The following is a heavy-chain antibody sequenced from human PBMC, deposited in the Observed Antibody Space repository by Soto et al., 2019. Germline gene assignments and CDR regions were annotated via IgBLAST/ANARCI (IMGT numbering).Heavy chain of an antibody. D-gene: IGHD2-21*01. CDR1: GYTFTSYG. Sequence: ASVKVSCKASGYTFTSYGISWVRQAPGQGLEWMGWISAYNGNTNYAQKLQGRVTMTTDTSTSTAYMELRSLRSDDTAVYYCAREGSSNPYDILFDYWGQGTLVTVSS. CDR3: AREGSSNPYDILFDY. J-gene: IGHJ4*02. V-gene: IGHV1-18*01. CDR2: ISAYNGNT.